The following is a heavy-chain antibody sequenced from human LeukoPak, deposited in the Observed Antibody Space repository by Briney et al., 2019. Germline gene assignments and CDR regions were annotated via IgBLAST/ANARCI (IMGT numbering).Heavy chain of an antibody. Sequence: GASVKVSCKASGYTFTGYYMHWVRQAPGQGLEWMGWINPNSGGTNYAQKFRGRVTMTRDTSISTAYMELSRLRSDDTAVYYCARTLYSSSWYVSGYWGQGTLVTVSS. J-gene: IGHJ4*02. D-gene: IGHD6-13*01. CDR1: GYTFTGYY. CDR2: INPNSGGT. V-gene: IGHV1-2*02. CDR3: ARTLYSSSWYVSGY.